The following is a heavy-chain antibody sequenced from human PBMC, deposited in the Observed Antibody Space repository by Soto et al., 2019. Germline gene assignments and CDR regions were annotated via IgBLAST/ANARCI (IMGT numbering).Heavy chain of an antibody. Sequence: GGSLRLSCAASGFTFSSYAMHWVRQAPGKGLEWVAVISYDGSNKYYADSVKGRFTISRDNSKNTLYLQMNSLRAEDTAVYYFAREGYCGGDCYSSGGDDAFDIWGQGTMVTVSS. J-gene: IGHJ3*02. CDR2: ISYDGSNK. CDR1: GFTFSSYA. CDR3: AREGYCGGDCYSSGGDDAFDI. V-gene: IGHV3-30-3*01. D-gene: IGHD2-21*02.